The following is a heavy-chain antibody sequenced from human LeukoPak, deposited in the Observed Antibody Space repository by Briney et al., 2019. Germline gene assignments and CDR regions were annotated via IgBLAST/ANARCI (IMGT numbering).Heavy chain of an antibody. Sequence: GGSLRLSCAVSGFTFRSYWMHWVRQGPGESLVWVSRITSDGSGTGYADSVKGRFTIYRDNAKNPLYLQMNSLTADDTAVYCCARDASPGYFDLWGRGTRVTVSS. CDR3: ARDASPGYFDL. J-gene: IGHJ2*01. CDR1: GFTFRSYW. CDR2: ITSDGSGT. V-gene: IGHV3-74*01.